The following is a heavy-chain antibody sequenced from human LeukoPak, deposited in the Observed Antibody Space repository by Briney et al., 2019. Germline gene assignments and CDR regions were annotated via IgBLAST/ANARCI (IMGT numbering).Heavy chain of an antibody. Sequence: SQTLSLTCAISGDSVSSNSAAWNWIRQSPSSGLEWLGRTYYRSKWYNDYAVSVKSRITINPDTSKNQFSLQLNSVTPEDTAVYYCARDLYSSGWYFENWFDPWGQGTLVTVSS. CDR1: GDSVSSNSAA. V-gene: IGHV6-1*01. J-gene: IGHJ5*02. CDR3: ARDLYSSGWYFENWFDP. CDR2: TYYRSKWYN. D-gene: IGHD6-19*01.